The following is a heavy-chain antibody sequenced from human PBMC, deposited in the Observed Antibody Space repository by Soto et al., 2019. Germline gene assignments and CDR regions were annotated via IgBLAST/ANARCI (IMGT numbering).Heavy chain of an antibody. V-gene: IGHV3-48*01. CDR1: GFKFSSYG. D-gene: IGHD3-9*01. CDR2: ISSSSSTI. Sequence: SGGSLRLSSAASGFKFSSYGMNWVRQAPGKGLEWVSYISSSSSTIYYADSVKGRFTISRDNAKNSLYLQMNSLRAEDTAVYYCARGTGYYDILTGYLEYFQHWGQGTLVTVSS. CDR3: ARGTGYYDILTGYLEYFQH. J-gene: IGHJ1*01.